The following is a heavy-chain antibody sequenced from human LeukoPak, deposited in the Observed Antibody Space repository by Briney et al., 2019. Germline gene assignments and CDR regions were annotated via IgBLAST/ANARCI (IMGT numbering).Heavy chain of an antibody. D-gene: IGHD1-1*01. J-gene: IGHJ6*02. CDR1: GFTFDDYA. V-gene: IGHV3-9*01. Sequence: GGSLRLSCAASGFTFDDYAMHWVRQAPGKGLEWVSGISWISGSIGYADAVKGRFTISRDNAKNSLDLQMNSLRAEDTALYFCAKGYGTDYYYGLDVWGQGTTVTVSS. CDR2: ISWISGSI. CDR3: AKGYGTDYYYGLDV.